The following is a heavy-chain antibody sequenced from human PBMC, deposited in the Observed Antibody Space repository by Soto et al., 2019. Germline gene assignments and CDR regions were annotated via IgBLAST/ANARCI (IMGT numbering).Heavy chain of an antibody. D-gene: IGHD3-9*01. CDR2: IIPIFGTA. CDR1: GDTFGSYA. CDR3: AGQIDILPPFDY. J-gene: IGHJ4*02. Sequence: SVKVSCKASGDTFGSYAISWVRQAPGQGLEWMGGIIPIFGTANYAQKFQARVTITADESTSTAYMELSSLRSEDTAVYYCAGQIDILPPFDYWGLGTLSPSPQ. V-gene: IGHV1-69*13.